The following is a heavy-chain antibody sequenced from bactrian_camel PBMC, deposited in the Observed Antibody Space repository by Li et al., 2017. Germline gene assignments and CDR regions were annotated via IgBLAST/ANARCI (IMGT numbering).Heavy chain of an antibody. CDR1: EYLFTSYC. CDR2: LQTTGRNT. D-gene: IGHD1*01. V-gene: IGHV3S28*01. Sequence: GGGSVQAGGSLRLSCAAHEYLFTSYCMGWFRQAPGKEREGVAVLQTTGRNTAYADSVKGRFTISQDDAKSTLYLQMNSLNLEDTAMYYCAAREPRFGCGLTRRSYAYWGQGTQVTVS. J-gene: IGHJ4*01. CDR3: AAREPRFGCGLTRRSYAY.